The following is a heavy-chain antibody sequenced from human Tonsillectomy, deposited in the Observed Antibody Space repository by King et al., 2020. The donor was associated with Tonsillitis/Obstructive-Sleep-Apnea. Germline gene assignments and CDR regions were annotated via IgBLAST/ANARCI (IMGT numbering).Heavy chain of an antibody. D-gene: IGHD2-2*01. Sequence: QLQESGPGLVKPSETLSLTCTVSGGSISSSSSYWGWIRQPPGKGLEWIGSIYYSGSTYYNPSLKSRVTISVDTSKNQFSLKLSSVTAADTAVYYCAREGGGDIVVVPAARGPFDYWGQGTLVTVSS. CDR2: IYYSGST. J-gene: IGHJ4*02. CDR3: AREGGGDIVVVPAARGPFDY. V-gene: IGHV4-39*02. CDR1: GGSISSSSSY.